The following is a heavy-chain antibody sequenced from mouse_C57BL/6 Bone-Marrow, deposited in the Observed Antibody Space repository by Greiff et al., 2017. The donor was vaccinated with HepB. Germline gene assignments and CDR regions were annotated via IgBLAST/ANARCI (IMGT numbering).Heavy chain of an antibody. Sequence: EVQLQQSGAELVRPGSSVKMSCKTSGYTFTSYGINWVKQRPGQGLEWIGYIYIGNGYTEYNEKFKGKATLTSDTSSSTAYMQRSSLTSEDSAIYVCARRSLWLRRPHYYAMDYWGQGTSVTVSS. CDR3: ARRSLWLRRPHYYAMDY. J-gene: IGHJ4*01. CDR1: GYTFTSYG. V-gene: IGHV1-58*01. CDR2: IYIGNGYT. D-gene: IGHD2-2*01.